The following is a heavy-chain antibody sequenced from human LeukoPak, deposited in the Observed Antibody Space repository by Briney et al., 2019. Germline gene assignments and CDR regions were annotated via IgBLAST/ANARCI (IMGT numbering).Heavy chain of an antibody. CDR3: ARLGCSGGSCYNRVEFFDY. Sequence: SETLSLTCTVSGGSISNYYWSWIRQPPGKGLEWMGYIYYSGSTNYNPSLKSRVTISVDTSKNQFSLKLSSVTAADTAVYYCARLGCSGGSCYNRVEFFDYWGQGTLVTVSS. D-gene: IGHD2-15*01. CDR1: GGSISNYY. J-gene: IGHJ4*02. V-gene: IGHV4-59*08. CDR2: IYYSGST.